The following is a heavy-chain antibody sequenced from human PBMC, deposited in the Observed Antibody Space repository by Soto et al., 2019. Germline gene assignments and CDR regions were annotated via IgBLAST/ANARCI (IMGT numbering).Heavy chain of an antibody. D-gene: IGHD5-18*01. CDR1: GGSISSGDYY. CDR2: IYYSGST. Sequence: QVQLQESGPGLVKPSQTLSLTCTVSGGSISSGDYYWSWIRQPPGKGLEWIGYIYYSGSTYYNPSLKSRVTISVDTSKNQFSLKLSSVTAADTGVYYCARGTVGYGYYYGMDVWGQGTTVTVSS. J-gene: IGHJ6*02. V-gene: IGHV4-30-4*01. CDR3: ARGTVGYGYYYGMDV.